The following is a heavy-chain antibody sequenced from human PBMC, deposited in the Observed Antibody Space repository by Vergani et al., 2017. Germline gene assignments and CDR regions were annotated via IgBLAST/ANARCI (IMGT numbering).Heavy chain of an antibody. CDR2: IYPGDSDT. J-gene: IGHJ2*01. CDR3: ARLDGLRYFDWSQNWYFDL. Sequence: EVQLVQSGAEVKKPGESLKISCKGSGYSFTSYWIGWVRQMPGKGLEWMGIIYPGDSDTRYSPSFQGQVTISADKSTSTAYLQWSSLKASDTAMYYGARLDGLRYFDWSQNWYFDLWGRGTLVTVSS. D-gene: IGHD3-9*01. V-gene: IGHV5-51*01. CDR1: GYSFTSYW.